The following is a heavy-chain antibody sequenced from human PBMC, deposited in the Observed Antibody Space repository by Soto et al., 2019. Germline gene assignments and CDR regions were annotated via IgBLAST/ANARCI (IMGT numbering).Heavy chain of an antibody. CDR2: INSDGSST. CDR3: ARDFEY. V-gene: IGHV3-74*01. CDR1: GFAFSTFW. J-gene: IGHJ4*02. Sequence: EVQLGESGGGLVQRGGSLRLSCEASGFAFSTFWMHWVRQAPGKGLVWVSRINSDGSSTNYADSVKGRVTISRDNAKNTLYLQLNSLRPEDTAVYYCARDFEYWGQGTLVTVSS.